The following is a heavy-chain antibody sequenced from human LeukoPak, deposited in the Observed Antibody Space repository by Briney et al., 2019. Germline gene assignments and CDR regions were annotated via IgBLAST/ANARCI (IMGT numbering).Heavy chain of an antibody. Sequence: PGGSLRVSCAASGFTFSNYATSWVRQAPGQGREWVSSISASGGSTYFADSVRGRFSISRDNSKDTLYLQMNSLRAEDTAIYYCSKGGGASVSSYCTSITCRRFDPWGQGTLVTVSS. CDR2: ISASGGST. CDR3: SKGGGASVSSYCTSITCRRFDP. D-gene: IGHD2-2*01. J-gene: IGHJ5*02. CDR1: GFTFSNYA. V-gene: IGHV3-23*01.